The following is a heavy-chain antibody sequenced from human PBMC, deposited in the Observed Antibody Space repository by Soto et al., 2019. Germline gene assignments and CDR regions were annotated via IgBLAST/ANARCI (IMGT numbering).Heavy chain of an antibody. Sequence: DVQLLESGGHLVQPGGFLRLSCAASGFTFSSYAMSWVRQAPGKGLEWVSSVSAGGDMTYYSDSVKGRFTISSDNSNNALFLQMNSLRIEDTALYYCARGDRGGSGSPASYYYSGVDVWGQGTTVTVS. CDR2: VSAGGDMT. V-gene: IGHV3-23*01. CDR1: GFTFSSYA. D-gene: IGHD3-10*01. J-gene: IGHJ6*02. CDR3: ARGDRGGSGSPASYYYSGVDV.